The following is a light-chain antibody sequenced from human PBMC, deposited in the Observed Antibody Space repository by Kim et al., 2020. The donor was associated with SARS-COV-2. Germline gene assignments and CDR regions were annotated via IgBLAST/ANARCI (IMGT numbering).Light chain of an antibody. V-gene: IGLV2-14*03. CDR3: SSYTTTSVV. CDR2: DVR. Sequence: GQSITISCTGTSSDVGGYNDVSWYQQHPGKAPKVMIYDVRNRPSGVSNRFSGSKSDNTASLTISGLQAEDEADYFCSSYTTTSVVFGGGTQLTVL. J-gene: IGLJ2*01. CDR1: SSDVGGYND.